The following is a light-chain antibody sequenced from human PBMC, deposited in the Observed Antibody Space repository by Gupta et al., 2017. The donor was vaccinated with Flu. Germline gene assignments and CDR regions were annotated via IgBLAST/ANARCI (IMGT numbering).Light chain of an antibody. J-gene: IGKJ2*01. CDR3: QQRSSWPRT. CDR1: QSIDTY. CDR2: DAS. V-gene: IGKV3-11*01. Sequence: GERATLSCRASQSIDTYLAWYQHKAGQAPRLVIYDASKRATGIPARFSGSGSGTDFTLTISSLESEDFAVYYCQQRSSWPRTFGQGTKLESK.